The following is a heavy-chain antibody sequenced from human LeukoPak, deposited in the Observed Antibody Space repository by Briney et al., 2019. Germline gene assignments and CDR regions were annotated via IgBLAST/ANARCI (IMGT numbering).Heavy chain of an antibody. Sequence: GGSLRLSCTASRGTFSTYAMSWVRQAPGKGLGWVSTVSGSGDSTYYADPMKGRFTTSSDNTRNTLYLEVTSLRAEDTAVYYCATGYSSGWYFYFHHWGQGSLVSVSS. J-gene: IGHJ1*01. CDR1: RGTFSTYA. D-gene: IGHD6-19*01. CDR3: ATGYSSGWYFYFHH. CDR2: VSGSGDST. V-gene: IGHV3-23*01.